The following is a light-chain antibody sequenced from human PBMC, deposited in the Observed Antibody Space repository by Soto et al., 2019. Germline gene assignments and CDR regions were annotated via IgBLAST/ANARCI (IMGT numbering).Light chain of an antibody. V-gene: IGKV3-20*01. CDR3: QEYGSSPRVT. CDR1: QSVSSSY. J-gene: IGKJ4*01. CDR2: GAS. Sequence: EIVLTQSPGTLSLSPGERATLSCRASQSVSSSYLAWYQHKPGQAPRLLIYGASSRATGIPDRFSGSGSGTDFTLTISRLEPEDFSVYYCQEYGSSPRVTFGGGTNVEIK.